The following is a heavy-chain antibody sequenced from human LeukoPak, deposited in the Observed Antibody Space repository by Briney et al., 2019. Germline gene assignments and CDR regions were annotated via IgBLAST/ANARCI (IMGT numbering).Heavy chain of an antibody. Sequence: SETLSLTCTVSGGSISSYYWSWIRQPPGKGLEWIGYMYYSGSTNYNPSLKSRVTISVDTSKNQFSLKLSSVTAADTAVYYCARDPGRQTDYDSSGFDYWGQGTLVTVSS. CDR1: GGSISSYY. CDR3: ARDPGRQTDYDSSGFDY. J-gene: IGHJ4*02. V-gene: IGHV4-59*12. CDR2: MYYSGST. D-gene: IGHD3-22*01.